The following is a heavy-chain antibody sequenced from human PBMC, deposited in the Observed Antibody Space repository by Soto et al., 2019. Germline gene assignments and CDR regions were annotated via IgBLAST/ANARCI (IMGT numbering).Heavy chain of an antibody. Sequence: GESLKISCKGSGYSFTKDWIGWVRQMPGKGLEWMAIIYPDESHTTYSPSFQGQVTISADKSISTAYLQWSSLKASDTAMYYCATYYDSSALGYFDPWGQGTLVTVSS. CDR2: IYPDESHT. J-gene: IGHJ5*02. V-gene: IGHV5-51*01. CDR1: GYSFTKDW. CDR3: ATYYDSSALGYFDP. D-gene: IGHD3-22*01.